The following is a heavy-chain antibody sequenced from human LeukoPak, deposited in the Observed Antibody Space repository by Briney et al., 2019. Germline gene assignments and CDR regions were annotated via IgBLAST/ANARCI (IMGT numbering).Heavy chain of an antibody. CDR2: IYTSGST. CDR1: GGSISSGGYY. D-gene: IGHD6-19*01. V-gene: IGHV4-61*02. J-gene: IGHJ4*02. CDR3: ARVRQWLDY. Sequence: SETLSLTCTVSGGSISSGGYYWSWIRQPAGKGLEWIGRIYTSGSTNYNPSLKSRVTMSVDTSKNQFSLRLSSVTAADTAVYYCARVRQWLDYWGQGTLVTVSS.